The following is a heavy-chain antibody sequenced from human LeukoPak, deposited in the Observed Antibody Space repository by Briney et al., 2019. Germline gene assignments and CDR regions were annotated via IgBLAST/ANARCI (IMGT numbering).Heavy chain of an antibody. Sequence: PSETLSLTCTVSGGSISSYYWSWIRQPPGKGLEWIGYIYYSGSTNYNPSLKSRVTISVDTSKNQFSPKLSSVTAADTAVYYCARRGRYCSGGSCYLAFDIWGQGTMVTVSS. CDR3: ARRGRYCSGGSCYLAFDI. CDR2: IYYSGST. V-gene: IGHV4-59*08. J-gene: IGHJ3*02. CDR1: GGSISSYY. D-gene: IGHD2-15*01.